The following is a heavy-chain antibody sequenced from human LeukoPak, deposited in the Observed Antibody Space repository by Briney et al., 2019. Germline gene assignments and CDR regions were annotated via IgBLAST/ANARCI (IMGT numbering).Heavy chain of an antibody. CDR1: GFTFSSYW. Sequence: GGSLRLSCGVSGFTFSSYWMNWVRQAPGKGLEWVANIKQDGSDKYYVDSVEGRFTVSRDNAKNSLYLQMNSLRAEDTAVYYCAIIPRAAAGPSARSPFHCWGQGTLVTVSS. J-gene: IGHJ4*02. V-gene: IGHV3-7*01. CDR2: IKQDGSDK. CDR3: AIIPRAAAGPSARSPFHC. D-gene: IGHD6-13*01.